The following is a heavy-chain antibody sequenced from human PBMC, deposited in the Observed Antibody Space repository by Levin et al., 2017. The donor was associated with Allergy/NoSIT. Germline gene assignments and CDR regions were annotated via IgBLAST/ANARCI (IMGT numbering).Heavy chain of an antibody. J-gene: IGHJ5*02. CDR2: IYYSGST. CDR3: AREERGQQLVEIDP. Sequence: SCTVSGGSISSGDYYWSWIRQPPGKGLEWIGYIYYSGSTYYNPSLKSRVTISVDTSKNQFSLKLSSVTAADTAVYYCAREERGQQLVEIDPWGQGTLVTVSS. V-gene: IGHV4-30-4*01. D-gene: IGHD6-13*01. CDR1: GGSISSGDYY.